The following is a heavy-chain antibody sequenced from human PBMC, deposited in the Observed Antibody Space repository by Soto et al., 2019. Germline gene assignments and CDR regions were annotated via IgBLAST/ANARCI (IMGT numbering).Heavy chain of an antibody. D-gene: IGHD3-22*01. CDR2: INAGNGNT. CDR1: GYTFTSYA. J-gene: IGHJ4*02. Sequence: QVQLVQSGAEVKKPGASVKVSCKASGYTFTSYAIHWVRQAPGQRLEWMGWINAGNGNTKYSQKFQGRVTITRDTSASTAYMELSSLRSEETAVYYCARSSGYYDVDYWGQGTLVPVSS. CDR3: ARSSGYYDVDY. V-gene: IGHV1-3*01.